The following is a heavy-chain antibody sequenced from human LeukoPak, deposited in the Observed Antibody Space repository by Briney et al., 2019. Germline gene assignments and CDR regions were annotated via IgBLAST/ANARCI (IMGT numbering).Heavy chain of an antibody. J-gene: IGHJ3*02. CDR3: ARDVTGTPLALDI. D-gene: IGHD2-21*02. V-gene: IGHV1-69*13. CDR1: GGTFSRNA. CDR2: IIPMFNTI. Sequence: ASVKVSCKASGGTFSRNAISWVRQAPGQGLEWMGRIIPMFNTINYAQKLQGRVTITSDESTSTVYMELSSLRSDDTAIYYCARDVTGTPLALDIWGQGTMLTVSS.